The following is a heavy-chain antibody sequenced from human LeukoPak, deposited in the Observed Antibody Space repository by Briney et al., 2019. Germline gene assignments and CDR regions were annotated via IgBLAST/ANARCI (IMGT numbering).Heavy chain of an antibody. V-gene: IGHV4-59*08. D-gene: IGHD3-16*01. CDR1: GGSISPYY. CDR2: ISFSGIT. Sequence: SETLSLTCTVSGGSISPYYWSWIRQPPGRGLEWLGHISFSGITHYNASLKSRVTMSVDTSRNHFSLIVSSVTAADTALYYRVRHAGGTTYDYWGQGTLVTVSS. J-gene: IGHJ4*02. CDR3: VRHAGGTTYDY.